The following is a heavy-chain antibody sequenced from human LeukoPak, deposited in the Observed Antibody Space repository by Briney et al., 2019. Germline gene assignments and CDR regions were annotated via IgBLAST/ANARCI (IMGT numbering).Heavy chain of an antibody. CDR3: ASLRRFDP. V-gene: IGHV4-39*07. J-gene: IGHJ5*02. Sequence: SETPSLPCTVFGGSISSSSYYWGWIRQPPGKGLEWIGSIYYSGSTYYIPSLKSRFTISVDTSKNQFSLKLSSVTAADTAVYYCASLRRFDPWGQGTLVTVSS. CDR1: GGSISSSSYY. CDR2: IYYSGST.